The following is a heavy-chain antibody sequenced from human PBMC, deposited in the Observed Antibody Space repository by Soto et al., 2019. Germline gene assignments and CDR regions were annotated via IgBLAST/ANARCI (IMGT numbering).Heavy chain of an antibody. CDR3: ARQYYGSGSYPFYYYYGMDV. V-gene: IGHV5-51*01. CDR1: GYSFTSYW. J-gene: IGHJ6*02. CDR2: IYPGDSDT. D-gene: IGHD3-10*01. Sequence: GESLKISCKGCGYSFTSYWIGWVRQMPGKGLEWMGIIYPGDSDTRYSPSFQGQVTISADKSISTAYLQWSSLKASDTAMYYCARQYYGSGSYPFYYYYGMDVWGQGTTVTVSS.